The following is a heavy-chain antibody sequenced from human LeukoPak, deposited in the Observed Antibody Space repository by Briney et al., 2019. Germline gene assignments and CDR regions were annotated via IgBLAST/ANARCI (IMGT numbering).Heavy chain of an antibody. CDR3: ARLHPGDY. CDR1: GGSISSGSYY. D-gene: IGHD3-10*01. V-gene: IGHV4-61*01. J-gene: IGHJ4*02. CDR2: ISYSGSP. Sequence: SETLSLTCTVSGGSISSGSYYWSWIRQPPGKGLEWIGYISYSGSPNYNPSLKSRVTISVDTSKNQFSLKLTSVTAADTAVYYCARLHPGDYWGQGTLVTVSS.